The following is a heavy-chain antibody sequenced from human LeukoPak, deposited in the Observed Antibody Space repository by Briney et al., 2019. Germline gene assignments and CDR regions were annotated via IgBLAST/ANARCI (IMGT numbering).Heavy chain of an antibody. J-gene: IGHJ4*02. CDR3: AKQKTYYYDSSGYVPDY. V-gene: IGHV3-23*01. CDR2: ISGSGGST. CDR1: GFTFSSYA. Sequence: GGSLRLSCAASGFTFSSYAMSWVRQAPGKGLEWVSAISGSGGSTYYADSVKGRFTISRDNSKNTLYLQMNSLRAEDTAVYYCAKQKTYYYDSSGYVPDYWGQGTLVTVPS. D-gene: IGHD3-22*01.